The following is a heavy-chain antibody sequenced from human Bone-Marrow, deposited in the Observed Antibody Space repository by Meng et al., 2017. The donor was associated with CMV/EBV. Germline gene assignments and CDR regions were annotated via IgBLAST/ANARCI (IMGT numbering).Heavy chain of an antibody. CDR2: IYPGDSNT. D-gene: IGHD3-22*01. CDR1: GYSFTTYW. Sequence: GSGYSFTTYWIGWVRQMPGKGLEWMGIIYPGDSNTIYSPSFQGQVTISADRSISTAYLQWSGLKASDTAMHYCARLSGSGAYYPFDSWGQGTLVTVSS. J-gene: IGHJ4*02. V-gene: IGHV5-51*01. CDR3: ARLSGSGAYYPFDS.